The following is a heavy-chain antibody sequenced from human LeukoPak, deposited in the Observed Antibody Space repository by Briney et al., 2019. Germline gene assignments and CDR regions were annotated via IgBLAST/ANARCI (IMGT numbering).Heavy chain of an antibody. CDR2: IYYSGST. Sequence: SETLSLTCTVSGGSISSYYWSWIRRPPGKGLEWIGYIYYSGSTNYNPSLKSRVTISVDTSKNQFSLKLSSVTAADTAVYYCATPGEITFGGVLDYWGQGTLVTVSS. J-gene: IGHJ4*02. CDR3: ATPGEITFGGVLDY. CDR1: GGSISSYY. D-gene: IGHD3-16*01. V-gene: IGHV4-59*08.